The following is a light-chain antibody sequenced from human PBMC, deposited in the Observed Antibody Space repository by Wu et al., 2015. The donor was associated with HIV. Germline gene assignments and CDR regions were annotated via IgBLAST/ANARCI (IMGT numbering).Light chain of an antibody. J-gene: IGKJ4*01. CDR2: GAS. V-gene: IGKV3-15*01. CDR3: QQYNNWPPLT. CDR1: QSVSSN. Sequence: EIVLTQSPATLSVSPGGRATLSCRASQSVSSNLAWYQQKPGQAPRLLIYGASTRATGIPARFSGSGSGTEFTLTISSMQSEDFALYYCQQYNNWPPLTFGGGTKVEIE.